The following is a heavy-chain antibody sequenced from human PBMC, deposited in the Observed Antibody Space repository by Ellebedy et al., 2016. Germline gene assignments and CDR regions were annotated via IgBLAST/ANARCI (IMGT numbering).Heavy chain of an antibody. CDR3: ARDLGGGHAFDI. V-gene: IGHV3-74*01. D-gene: IGHD3-16*01. Sequence: GESLKISCAASGFTFSSYWIHWVRQAPGKGLVWVSRINSDGSSTTYADSVKGRFTISRDNAKKTLYLQVNSLRAEDTAVYYCARDLGGGHAFDIWGQGTLVTVSS. J-gene: IGHJ3*02. CDR2: INSDGSST. CDR1: GFTFSSYW.